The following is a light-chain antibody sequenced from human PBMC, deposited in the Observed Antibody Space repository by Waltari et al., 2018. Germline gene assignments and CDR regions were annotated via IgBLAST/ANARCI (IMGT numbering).Light chain of an antibody. Sequence: IVLTQSPGTLSLSPGERATLSCRASQSVSRTLAWYQQKPGQAPRLLIYDSSTWATGIPDRFSGSGSGTDFSLTISRLEPEDFAVYYCQKYGTLPATFGQGTKVQIK. J-gene: IGKJ1*01. V-gene: IGKV3-20*01. CDR1: QSVSRT. CDR2: DSS. CDR3: QKYGTLPAT.